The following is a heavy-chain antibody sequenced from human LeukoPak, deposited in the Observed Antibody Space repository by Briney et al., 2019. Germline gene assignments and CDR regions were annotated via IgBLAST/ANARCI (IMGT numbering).Heavy chain of an antibody. Sequence: ASVKVSCKASGYTFTSYDINWVRQATGQGLEWMGGIIPIFGTANYAQKFQGRVTITADKSTSTAYMELSSLRSEDTAVYYCAWGGGHCSSTSCYAGNWFDPWGQGTLVTVSS. D-gene: IGHD2-2*01. J-gene: IGHJ5*02. CDR3: AWGGGHCSSTSCYAGNWFDP. CDR1: GYTFTSYD. V-gene: IGHV1-69*06. CDR2: IIPIFGTA.